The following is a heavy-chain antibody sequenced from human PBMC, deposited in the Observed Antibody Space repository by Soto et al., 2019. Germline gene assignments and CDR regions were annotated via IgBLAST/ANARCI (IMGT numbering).Heavy chain of an antibody. J-gene: IGHJ5*02. V-gene: IGHV3-48*02. CDR1: GFTCSSYS. Sequence: EVQLVESGGGLVQPGGSLRLSCAASGFTCSSYSMNWVRQAPGKGLEWVSYTSSSSSTIYYADSVKGRFTISRDNAKNSLYLQMNSLRDEDTAVYYCARESRFLEWLSLNWFDPWGQGTLVTVSS. D-gene: IGHD3-3*01. CDR2: TSSSSSTI. CDR3: ARESRFLEWLSLNWFDP.